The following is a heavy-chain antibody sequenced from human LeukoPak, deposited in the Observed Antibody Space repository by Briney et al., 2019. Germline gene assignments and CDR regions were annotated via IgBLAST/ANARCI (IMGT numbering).Heavy chain of an antibody. CDR1: GFTFGSYW. CDR2: IKQEGSEN. Sequence: PGGSLRLSCAASGFTFGSYWMGWVRQAPGKGREWVANIKQEGSENYYVDSGKGRFTISRDNAKNPLYLQMNSLRAEDTAVYYCARGTAVAGTDGYYYYYGMDVWGQGTTVTVSS. V-gene: IGHV3-7*01. CDR3: ARGTAVAGTDGYYYYYGMDV. D-gene: IGHD6-19*01. J-gene: IGHJ6*02.